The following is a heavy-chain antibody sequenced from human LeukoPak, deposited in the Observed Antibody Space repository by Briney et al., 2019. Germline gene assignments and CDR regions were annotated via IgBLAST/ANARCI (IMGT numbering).Heavy chain of an antibody. CDR1: GYTCTSYD. J-gene: IGHJ4*02. D-gene: IGHD3-10*01. Sequence: SVKVSFKASGYTCTSYDIDWVRHPPGQGLELMGWISAYHDNTNYAQKLQGRLTMITDTSTSTAYMDLRSLRSDDTAVYYCARFRAGVGEPYGDYWGQGTLVTVSS. CDR3: ARFRAGVGEPYGDY. V-gene: IGHV1-18*01. CDR2: ISAYHDNT.